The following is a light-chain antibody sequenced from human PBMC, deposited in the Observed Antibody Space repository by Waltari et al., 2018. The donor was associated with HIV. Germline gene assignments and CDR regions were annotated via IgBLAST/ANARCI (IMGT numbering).Light chain of an antibody. CDR3: CSYAGSYPVV. V-gene: IGLV2-11*01. CDR2: DGS. J-gene: IGLJ2*01. CDR1: SSDVGVYNF. Sequence: QSALTQPRSVSGSPGQSVTISCTGTSSDVGVYNFVSWYQQHPGKAPKLMIDDGSKRPSGVPDRFSGSKSGNTASLTISGLQAEDEADYYCCSYAGSYPVVFGGGTKLTVL.